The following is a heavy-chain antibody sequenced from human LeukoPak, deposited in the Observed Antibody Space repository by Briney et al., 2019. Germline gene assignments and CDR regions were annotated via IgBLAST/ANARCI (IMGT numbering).Heavy chain of an antibody. CDR2: IYYSGGT. V-gene: IGHV4-59*08. D-gene: IGHD1-1*01. CDR1: GGSISSYY. J-gene: IGHJ4*02. Sequence: SETLSLTCTVSGGSISSYYWSWIRQPPGKGLEWIGYIYYSGGTNYNPSLKSRVTISVDTSKNQFSLKLSSVTAADTAVYYCASLQGTYYFDYWGQGTLVTVSS. CDR3: ASLQGTYYFDY.